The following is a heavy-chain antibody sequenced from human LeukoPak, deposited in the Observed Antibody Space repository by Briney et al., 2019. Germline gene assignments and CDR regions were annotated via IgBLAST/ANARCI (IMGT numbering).Heavy chain of an antibody. J-gene: IGHJ4*02. CDR3: ARRAGNSSAYDY. CDR1: GFTFSSYS. D-gene: IGHD3-22*01. CDR2: ITTSSYM. Sequence: PGGSLRLFCAASGFTFSSYSMNWVRQAPGKGLELVSSITTSSYMYYADSVKGRFTISRDNAKNSLYLQMNSLRAEDTAVYYCARRAGNSSAYDYWGQGTLVTVSS. V-gene: IGHV3-21*01.